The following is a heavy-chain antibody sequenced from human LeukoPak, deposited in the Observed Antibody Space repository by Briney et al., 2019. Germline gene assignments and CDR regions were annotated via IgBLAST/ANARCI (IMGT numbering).Heavy chain of an antibody. CDR2: ISGSGGST. D-gene: IGHD3-3*01. Sequence: GGSLRLSCAASGFIFSSAWMTWVRQAPGKGLEWVSAISGSGGSTYYADSVKGRFTISRDNSKNTLYLQMNSLRAEDTAVYYCAKDDRVVTYYYYGMDVWGQGTTVTVSS. J-gene: IGHJ6*02. V-gene: IGHV3-23*01. CDR3: AKDDRVVTYYYYGMDV. CDR1: GFIFSSA.